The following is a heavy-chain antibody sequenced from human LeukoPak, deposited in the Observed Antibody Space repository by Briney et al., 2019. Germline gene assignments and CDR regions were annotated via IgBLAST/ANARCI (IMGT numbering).Heavy chain of an antibody. J-gene: IGHJ4*02. CDR3: AREIAAAGTGFDY. Sequence: GGSLRLSCAASGFTFSSYSMNWVRQAPGKGLEWVSSISSSSSYIYYADSVKGRLTISRDNAKNSLYLQMNSLRAEDTAVYYCAREIAAAGTGFDYWGQGTLVTVSS. D-gene: IGHD6-13*01. CDR2: ISSSSSYI. V-gene: IGHV3-21*01. CDR1: GFTFSSYS.